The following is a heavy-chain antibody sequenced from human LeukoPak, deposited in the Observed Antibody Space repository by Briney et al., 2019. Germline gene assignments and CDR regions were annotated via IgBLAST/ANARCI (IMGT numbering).Heavy chain of an antibody. CDR3: ARRGGSSWPDDYYYGMDV. Sequence: GESLKISCKGSGYSFTSYWIGWVRQMPGKGLEWMGIIYPGDSDTRYSPSFQGQVTISADKSISTAYLQWSSLKASDTAMYYCARRGGSSWPDDYYYGMDVWGQGTTVTVSS. J-gene: IGHJ6*02. CDR2: IYPGDSDT. D-gene: IGHD6-13*01. V-gene: IGHV5-51*01. CDR1: GYSFTSYW.